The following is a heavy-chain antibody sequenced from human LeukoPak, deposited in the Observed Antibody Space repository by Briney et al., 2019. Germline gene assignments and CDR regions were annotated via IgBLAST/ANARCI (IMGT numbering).Heavy chain of an antibody. V-gene: IGHV3-7*01. CDR3: ARGLVPAANDYYYMDV. D-gene: IGHD2-2*01. CDR1: GFTFSSYW. J-gene: IGHJ6*03. Sequence: GGSLRLSCAASGFTFSSYWMSWVRQAPGKGLEWVANIKQDGSEKYYVDSVKGRFTISRDSAKNSLYLQMNSLRAEDTAVYYCARGLVPAANDYYYMDVWGKGTTVTVSS. CDR2: IKQDGSEK.